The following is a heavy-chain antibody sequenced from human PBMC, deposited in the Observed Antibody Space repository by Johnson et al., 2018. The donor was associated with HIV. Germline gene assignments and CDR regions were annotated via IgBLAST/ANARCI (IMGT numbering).Heavy chain of an antibody. J-gene: IGHJ3*01. V-gene: IGHV3-30-3*01. Sequence: QVQLVESGGGVVQPGRSLRLSCAASGFTFSSFAMHWVRQAPGEGLEWVAIMSYDGSRDYYVDSVKGRFNLSRDSSKTTLYLQMNSPRAEDTAVYFCASGGWLEVAFDLWGQGTMVTVSS. CDR3: ASGGWLEVAFDL. CDR2: MSYDGSRD. CDR1: GFTFSSFA. D-gene: IGHD6-19*01.